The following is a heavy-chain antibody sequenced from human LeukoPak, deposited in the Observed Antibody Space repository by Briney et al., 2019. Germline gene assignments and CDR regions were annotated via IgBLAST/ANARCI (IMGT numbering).Heavy chain of an antibody. CDR3: ARGLLSSSTFDY. CDR1: GGSFSGYY. J-gene: IGHJ4*02. CDR2: INHSGST. Sequence: SETLSLTCAVYGGSFSGYYWSWIRQPPGKGLEWIGEINHSGSTNYNPSLKSRVTISVDTSKNQFSLKLSSVTAADTAVYYCARGLLSSSTFDYWGQGTLVTVSS. D-gene: IGHD6-13*01. V-gene: IGHV4-34*01.